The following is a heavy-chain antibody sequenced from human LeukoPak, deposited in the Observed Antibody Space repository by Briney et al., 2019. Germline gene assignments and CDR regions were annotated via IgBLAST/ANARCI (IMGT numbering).Heavy chain of an antibody. Sequence: RASVKVSCKASGGTFSSYAISWVRQAPGQGLEWVGGIIPIFGTANYAQKFQGRVTITTDESTSTAYLELSSLRSEDTAVYYCARSYYYYYMDVWGKGTTVTVSS. CDR3: ARSYYYYYMDV. CDR2: IIPIFGTA. CDR1: GGTFSSYA. V-gene: IGHV1-69*05. J-gene: IGHJ6*03.